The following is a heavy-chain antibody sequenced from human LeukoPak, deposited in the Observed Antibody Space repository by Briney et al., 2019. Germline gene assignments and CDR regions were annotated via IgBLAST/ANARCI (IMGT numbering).Heavy chain of an antibody. CDR1: GYTFTSYD. D-gene: IGHD3-9*01. CDR3: ARGTSGYFDWLLYPPIGYYGMDV. Sequence: GASVKVSCKASGYTFTSYDINWVRQATGQGLEWMGWMNPNSGNTGYAQKFQGRVTMTRNTSISTAYMELSSLRSEDTAVYYCARGTSGYFDWLLYPPIGYYGMDVWGQGTTVTVSS. J-gene: IGHJ6*02. CDR2: MNPNSGNT. V-gene: IGHV1-8*01.